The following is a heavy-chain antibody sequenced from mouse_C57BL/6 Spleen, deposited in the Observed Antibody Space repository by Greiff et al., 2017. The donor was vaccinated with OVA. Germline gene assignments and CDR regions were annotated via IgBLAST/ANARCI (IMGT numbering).Heavy chain of an antibody. Sequence: VQLQESGPELVKPGASVKLSCKASGYTFTSYDINWVKQRPGQGLEWIGWIYPRDGSTKYNEKFKGKATLTVDTSSSTAYMELHSLTSEDSAVYFCASWAWFAYWGQGTLVTVSA. J-gene: IGHJ3*01. CDR1: GYTFTSYD. CDR2: IYPRDGST. CDR3: ASWAWFAY. V-gene: IGHV1-85*01. D-gene: IGHD4-1*01.